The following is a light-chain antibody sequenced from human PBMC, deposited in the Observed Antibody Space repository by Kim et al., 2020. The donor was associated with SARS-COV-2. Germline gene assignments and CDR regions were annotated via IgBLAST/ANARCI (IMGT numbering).Light chain of an antibody. CDR2: AAS. Sequence: DIQMTQSPSSLSASVGDRVTITCRASQSISSYLNWYQQKPGKAPKLLIYAASSLQSGVPSRFSGSGSGTDFTLTISSLQPEDFATYYCQQSYSTPGTFGKGTKVDIK. CDR1: QSISSY. V-gene: IGKV1-39*01. CDR3: QQSYSTPGT. J-gene: IGKJ1*01.